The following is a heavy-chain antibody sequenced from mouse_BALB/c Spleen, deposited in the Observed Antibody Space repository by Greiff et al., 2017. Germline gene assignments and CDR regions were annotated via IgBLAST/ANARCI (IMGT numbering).Heavy chain of an antibody. CDR2: INPGSGGT. D-gene: IGHD2-3*01. V-gene: IGHV1-54*01. Sequence: QVQLQQSGAELVRPGTSVKVSCKASGYAFTNYLIEWVKQRPGQGLEWIGVINPGSGGTNYNEKFKGKATLTADKSSSTAYMQLSSLTSDDSAVYFCARVDGYYEDYYAMDYWGQGTSVTVSS. CDR1: GYAFTNYL. J-gene: IGHJ4*01. CDR3: ARVDGYYEDYYAMDY.